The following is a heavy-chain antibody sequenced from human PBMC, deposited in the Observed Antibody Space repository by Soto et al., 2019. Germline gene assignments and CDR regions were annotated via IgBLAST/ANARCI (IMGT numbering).Heavy chain of an antibody. D-gene: IGHD6-19*01. CDR3: ARLEQWLI. J-gene: IGHJ3*02. CDR1: GGSFSGYY. V-gene: IGHV4-34*01. CDR2: INHSGST. Sequence: SETLSLTCAVYGGSFSGYYWSWIRQPPGKGLEWIGEINHSGSTNYNPSLKSRVTISVDTSKNQFSLKLSSVTAADTAVYYCARLEQWLIWGQGTMVTVSS.